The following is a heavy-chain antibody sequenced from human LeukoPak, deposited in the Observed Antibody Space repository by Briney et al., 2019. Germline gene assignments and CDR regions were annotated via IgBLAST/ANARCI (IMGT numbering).Heavy chain of an antibody. CDR2: IRSKANSYAT. J-gene: IGHJ5*02. V-gene: IGHV3-73*01. CDR3: TTAYYYDSSGYYKLNWFDP. CDR1: GFTFSGSA. Sequence: PGGSLRLSCAVSGFTFSGSAMHWVRQASGKGLEWVGRIRSKANSYATAYGASVKGRFTISRDDSKNTAYLQMNSLKTEDTAVYYCTTAYYYDSSGYYKLNWFDPWGQGTLVTVSS. D-gene: IGHD3-22*01.